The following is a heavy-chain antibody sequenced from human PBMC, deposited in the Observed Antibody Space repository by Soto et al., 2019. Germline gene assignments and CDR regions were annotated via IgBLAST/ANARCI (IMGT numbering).Heavy chain of an antibody. J-gene: IGHJ4*02. CDR3: ARRGYTDY. CDR1: GFTFSSYS. CDR2: ISSSSSTI. V-gene: IGHV3-48*02. D-gene: IGHD5-18*01. Sequence: EVQLVESGGGLVQPGGSLRLSCAASGFTFSSYSMNWVRQAPGKGLEWVSYISSSSSTIYYADSVKGRFTISRDNAKNPLYLQMNSLGDEDTAVYYFARRGYTDYVGQGTLVPVSS.